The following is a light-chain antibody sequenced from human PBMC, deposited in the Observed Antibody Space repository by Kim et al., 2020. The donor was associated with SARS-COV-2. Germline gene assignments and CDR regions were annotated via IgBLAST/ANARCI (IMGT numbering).Light chain of an antibody. V-gene: IGLV2-14*03. Sequence: QSITFACTGTSSDVGDFNYVSWYQQHPGKAPKLMIYDVSNRPSGVSNRFSGSKSGNTASLTISGLQAADEADYYCSSHTSSSTHVVFGGGTKVTVL. CDR1: SSDVGDFNY. CDR3: SSHTSSSTHVV. CDR2: DVS. J-gene: IGLJ2*01.